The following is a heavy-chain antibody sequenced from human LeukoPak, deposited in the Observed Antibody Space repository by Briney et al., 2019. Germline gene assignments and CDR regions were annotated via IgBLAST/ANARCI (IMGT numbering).Heavy chain of an antibody. J-gene: IGHJ4*02. V-gene: IGHV4-59*01. D-gene: IGHD3-22*01. CDR1: GGSISSYY. Sequence: PSETLSLTCTVSGGSISSYYWSWIRQPPGKGLEWIGYIYYSGSTNYNPSLKSRVTISVDTSKNQFSLRLSSVTAADTAVYYCASYSYYYDSSGYFDYWGQGTLVTVSS. CDR3: ASYSYYYDSSGYFDY. CDR2: IYYSGST.